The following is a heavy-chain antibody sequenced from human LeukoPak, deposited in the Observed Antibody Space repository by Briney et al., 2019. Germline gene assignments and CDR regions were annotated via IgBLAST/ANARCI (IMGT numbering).Heavy chain of an antibody. CDR3: ARGRPNWYFDL. CDR2: ISGSGGSR. CDR1: GFTYTTYA. J-gene: IGHJ2*01. V-gene: IGHV3-23*01. Sequence: PGGSLRLSCAASGFTYTTYAMSWVRQAPGKGLAWVAVISGSGGSRHYADSVKGRFTISRDNSKSTLYLQMNSLRAEDTAVYYCARGRPNWYFDLWGRGTLVTVSS.